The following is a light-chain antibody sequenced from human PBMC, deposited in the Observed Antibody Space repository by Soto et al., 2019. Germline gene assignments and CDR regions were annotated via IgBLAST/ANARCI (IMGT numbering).Light chain of an antibody. CDR1: QSISGA. Sequence: RVVTQSPATMSLSAGERAAVSSRASQSISGAFARYQQKHGQAPRLLISGASTRAQSCPARFSGSGSGTDFTPPISSLQSEDFAVYYGQQYNNWPWTFGQGTKVDIK. CDR3: QQYNNWPWT. V-gene: IGKV3-15*01. CDR2: GAS. J-gene: IGKJ1*01.